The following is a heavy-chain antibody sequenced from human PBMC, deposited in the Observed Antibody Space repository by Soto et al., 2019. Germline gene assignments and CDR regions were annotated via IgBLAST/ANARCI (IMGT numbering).Heavy chain of an antibody. CDR3: ARDFFLYSSGSTHFDY. D-gene: IGHD6-19*01. J-gene: IGHJ4*02. V-gene: IGHV3-33*01. CDR2: IWYDGSNK. Sequence: GGSLRLSCAASGFTFSSYGMHWVRQAPGKGLEWVAVIWYDGSNKYYADSVKGRFTISRDNSKNTLYLQMNSLRAEDTAVYYCARDFFLYSSGSTHFDYWGQGTLVTVSS. CDR1: GFTFSSYG.